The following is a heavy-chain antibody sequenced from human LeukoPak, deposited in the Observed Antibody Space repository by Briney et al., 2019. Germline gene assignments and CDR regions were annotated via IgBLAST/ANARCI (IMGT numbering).Heavy chain of an antibody. J-gene: IGHJ4*02. Sequence: ASVEVSCKASGYTFTGYYMHWVRQAPGQGLEWMGWINPNSGGTNYAQKFQGRVTMTRDTSISTAYMELSRLRSDDTAVYYCARELISTVTTLNYWGQGTLVTVSS. D-gene: IGHD4-17*01. CDR3: ARELISTVTTLNY. V-gene: IGHV1-2*02. CDR1: GYTFTGYY. CDR2: INPNSGGT.